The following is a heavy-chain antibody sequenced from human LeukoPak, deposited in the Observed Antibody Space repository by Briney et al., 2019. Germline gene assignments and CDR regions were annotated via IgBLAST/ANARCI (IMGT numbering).Heavy chain of an antibody. Sequence: GASVKVSCKASGGTFSSYAISWVRQAPGQGLEWVGRIIPIFGTANYAQKFQGRVTITTDESTSTAYMELSSLRSEDTAVYYCARSDDSSGYYYPAWFDPWGQGTLVTVSS. J-gene: IGHJ5*02. D-gene: IGHD3-22*01. CDR3: ARSDDSSGYYYPAWFDP. CDR1: GGTFSSYA. V-gene: IGHV1-69*05. CDR2: IIPIFGTA.